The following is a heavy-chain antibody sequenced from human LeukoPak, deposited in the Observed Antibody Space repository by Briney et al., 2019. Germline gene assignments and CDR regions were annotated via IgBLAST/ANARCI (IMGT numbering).Heavy chain of an antibody. V-gene: IGHV1-18*01. D-gene: IGHD3-22*01. CDR3: ARDWGPYDSSGYSGY. CDR2: ISAYNGNT. Sequence: ASVKVSCKASGYTFTSYGISWVRQAPGQGLEWMGWISAYNGNTNYAQKLQGRVTMTTDTSTSTAYMELRSLRSDDTAVYYCARDWGPYDSSGYSGYWGQGTLVTVSS. CDR1: GYTFTSYG. J-gene: IGHJ4*02.